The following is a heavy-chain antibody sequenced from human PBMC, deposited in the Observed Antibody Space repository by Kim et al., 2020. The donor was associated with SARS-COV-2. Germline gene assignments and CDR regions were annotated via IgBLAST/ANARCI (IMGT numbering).Heavy chain of an antibody. V-gene: IGHV1-46*01. CDR1: GYTFTSYY. Sequence: ASVKVSCKASGYTFTSYYMHWVRQAPGQGLEWMGIINPSGGSTSYAQKFQGRVTMTRDTSTSTVYMELSSLRSEDTAVYYCASERAIDVVVPAAISLDYWGQGTLVTVSS. D-gene: IGHD2-2*01. J-gene: IGHJ4*02. CDR3: ASERAIDVVVPAAISLDY. CDR2: INPSGGST.